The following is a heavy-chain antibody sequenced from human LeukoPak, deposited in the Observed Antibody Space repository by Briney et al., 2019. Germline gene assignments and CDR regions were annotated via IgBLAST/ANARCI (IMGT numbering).Heavy chain of an antibody. CDR1: GYTFTSYA. D-gene: IGHD3-10*01. CDR2: INAGNGNT. J-gene: IGHJ4*02. CDR3: ARENYYGSGSYYNALDY. Sequence: ASVKVSCKASGYTFTSYAMHWVRQAPGQRLEWMGWINAGNGNTKYSQKFQGRVTITRDTSASTAYMELSSLRSEDTAVYYCARENYYGSGSYYNALDYWGQGTLVTVSS. V-gene: IGHV1-3*01.